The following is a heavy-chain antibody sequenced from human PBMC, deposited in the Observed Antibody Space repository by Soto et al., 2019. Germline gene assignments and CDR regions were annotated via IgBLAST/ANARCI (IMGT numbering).Heavy chain of an antibody. CDR1: GFTVSSNY. Sequence: GSLRLSCAASGFTVSSNYMSWVRQAPGKGLEWVSVIYSGGSTYYADSVKGRFTISRDNSKNTLYLQMNSLRAGDTAVYYCARDGGTAAMSYFYFDYWGQETLVTVSS. CDR2: IYSGGST. CDR3: ARDGGTAAMSYFYFDY. J-gene: IGHJ4*02. V-gene: IGHV3-66*01. D-gene: IGHD2-2*01.